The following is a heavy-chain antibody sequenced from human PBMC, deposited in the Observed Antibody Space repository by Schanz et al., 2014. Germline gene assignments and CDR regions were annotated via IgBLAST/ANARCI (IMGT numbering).Heavy chain of an antibody. V-gene: IGHV3-23*04. CDR3: ARWFLIRGVILDS. D-gene: IGHD3-10*01. CDR2: INTGGDST. J-gene: IGHJ4*02. Sequence: VQLVESGGGVVQPGRSLRLSCAASGFTFSTYAMAWVRQAPGKGLEWVSSINTGGDSTYYADSVKGRFTISRDNSRDTVYLQMNSLSADDTAMYYCARWFLIRGVILDSWGQGTLVTVSS. CDR1: GFTFSTYA.